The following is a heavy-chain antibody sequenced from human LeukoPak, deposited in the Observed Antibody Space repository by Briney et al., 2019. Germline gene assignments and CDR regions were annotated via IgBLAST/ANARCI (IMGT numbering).Heavy chain of an antibody. J-gene: IGHJ5*02. D-gene: IGHD6-13*01. V-gene: IGHV4-38-2*02. CDR2: IYHSGST. CDR1: GYSISSGYY. CDR3: ARAYHSSWYLNWFDP. Sequence: SETLSLTCTVSGYSISSGYYWGWIRQPPGKGLEWIGIIYHSGSTYFNPSLKSRVTISVDTSKNQFSLKLTSVTAADTAVYYCARAYHSSWYLNWFDPWGQGTLVTVSS.